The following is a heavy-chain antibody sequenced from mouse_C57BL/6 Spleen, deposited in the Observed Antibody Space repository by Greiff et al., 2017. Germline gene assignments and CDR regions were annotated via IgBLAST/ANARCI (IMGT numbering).Heavy chain of an antibody. CDR3: ARSGGMDY. CDR2: INPTNGYT. D-gene: IGHD3-1*01. CDR1: GYTFTSYK. V-gene: IGHV1-4*01. Sequence: QVQLQQSGAELVRPGASVKMSCKASGYTFTSYKMHWVKQRPGQGLEWIGYINPTNGYTKYNQKFKGKATLTADTASSTAYMQLSSLTSEDSAVYYCARSGGMDYWGQGTSVTVSS. J-gene: IGHJ4*01.